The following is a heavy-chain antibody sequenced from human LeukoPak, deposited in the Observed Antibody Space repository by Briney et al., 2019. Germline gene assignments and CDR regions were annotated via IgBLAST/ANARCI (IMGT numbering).Heavy chain of an antibody. D-gene: IGHD4-17*01. J-gene: IGHJ4*02. CDR2: IYHSGST. V-gene: IGHV4-39*07. CDR3: ARASGDYVYFDY. CDR1: GGSISSSSYY. Sequence: SETLSLTCTVSGGSISSSSYYWGWIRQPPGKGLEWIGEIYHSGSTNYNPSLKSRVTMSVDTSKNQFSLKLSSVTAADTAVYYCARASGDYVYFDYWGQGTLVTVSS.